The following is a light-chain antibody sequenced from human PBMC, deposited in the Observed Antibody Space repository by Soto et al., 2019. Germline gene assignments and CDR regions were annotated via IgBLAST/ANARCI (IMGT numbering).Light chain of an antibody. CDR3: QQYGSSPLT. V-gene: IGKV3-20*01. CDR2: GAS. J-gene: IGKJ4*02. Sequence: EIVLTQSPGTLSLSPGERATLSCRASQSVSSSYLAWYQQKPGQAPRLLIYGASSRATGIPDRFSGSGSETDFPLTISRLEPADFAVYYCQQYGSSPLTFGGGTKVEI. CDR1: QSVSSSY.